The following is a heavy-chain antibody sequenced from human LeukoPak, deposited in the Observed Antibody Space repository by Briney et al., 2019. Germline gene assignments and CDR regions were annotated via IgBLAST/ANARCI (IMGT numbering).Heavy chain of an antibody. CDR1: GGSFSGYY. Sequence: PSETLSLTSAVYGGSFSGYYWSSIRQPPGKGLEWIGEINHSGSTNYNPSLKSRVTISVDTSKDQFSLKLSSVTAADTAVYYCARCLVVPRYYYYYMDVWGKGTTVTVSS. CDR3: ARCLVVPRYYYYYMDV. J-gene: IGHJ6*03. CDR2: INHSGST. D-gene: IGHD2-2*01. V-gene: IGHV4-34*01.